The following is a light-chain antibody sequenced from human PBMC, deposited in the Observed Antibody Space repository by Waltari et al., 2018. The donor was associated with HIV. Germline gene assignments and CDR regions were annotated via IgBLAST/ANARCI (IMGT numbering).Light chain of an antibody. CDR1: NIGSNS. CDR3: QVWDSSSDRV. V-gene: IGLV3-21*04. Sequence: SYVLTQPPSVSVAPGKTARITCGGNNIGSNSVHWYQQKHGQAPVLVIYDESDGPSVIPERFSGSNSGNTATLTISRVEAGDEADYYCQVWDSSSDRVFGGGTKLTVL. J-gene: IGLJ3*02. CDR2: DES.